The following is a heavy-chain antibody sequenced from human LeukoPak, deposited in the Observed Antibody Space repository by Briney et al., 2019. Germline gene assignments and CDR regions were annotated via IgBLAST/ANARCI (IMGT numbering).Heavy chain of an antibody. D-gene: IGHD4-23*01. CDR3: ARDLDYGGNSIGDYYYYGMDV. CDR2: IWYDGSNK. Sequence: PGRSLRLSCAASGFTFSSYGMHWVRQAPGQGLEWVAVIWYDGSNKYYADSVKGRFTISRDNSKNTLYLQMNSLRAEDTAVYYCARDLDYGGNSIGDYYYYGMDVWGQGTTVTVSS. CDR1: GFTFSSYG. J-gene: IGHJ6*02. V-gene: IGHV3-33*01.